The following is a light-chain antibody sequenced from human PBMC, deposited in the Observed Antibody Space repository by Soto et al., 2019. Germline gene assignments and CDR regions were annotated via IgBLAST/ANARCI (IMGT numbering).Light chain of an antibody. Sequence: QSVLTQPASVSGSPGQSITISCTGASSDVGGFDHVSWYQQHPGKVPRLLIYDVSSRPSGVSDRFSGSRSGNTASLTISGLQAEDEADYYCNSFKTTNTYVFGTGTKDTDL. CDR1: SSDVGGFDH. J-gene: IGLJ1*01. CDR3: NSFKTTNTYV. CDR2: DVS. V-gene: IGLV2-14*03.